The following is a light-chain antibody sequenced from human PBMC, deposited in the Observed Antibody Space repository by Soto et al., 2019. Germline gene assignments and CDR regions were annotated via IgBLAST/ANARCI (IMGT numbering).Light chain of an antibody. CDR1: QTIDNW. CDR2: DAS. V-gene: IGKV1-5*01. Sequence: DIQMTQSPSTLSASVGDRVTITCRASQTIDNWLAWYQQKPGQAPKLLIYDASSLQSGVPSRFSGSGTGTEFTLTISSLQADDFATYYCQQYATYSETFGQGTKVDVK. J-gene: IGKJ1*01. CDR3: QQYATYSET.